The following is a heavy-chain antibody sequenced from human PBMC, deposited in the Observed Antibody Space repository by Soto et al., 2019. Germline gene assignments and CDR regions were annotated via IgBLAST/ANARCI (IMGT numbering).Heavy chain of an antibody. CDR1: GGSVSSGSYY. J-gene: IGHJ5*02. CDR2: IYYSGST. Sequence: QVQLQESGPGLVKPSETLSLTCTVSGGSVSSGSYYWSWIRQPPGKGLEWIGYIYYSGSTNYNPSLKSRVTISVDTSKNQFSLKLSSVTAADTAVYYCARGKRTTVTQRNSFDPWGQGTLVTVSS. V-gene: IGHV4-61*01. CDR3: ARGKRTTVTQRNSFDP. D-gene: IGHD4-17*01.